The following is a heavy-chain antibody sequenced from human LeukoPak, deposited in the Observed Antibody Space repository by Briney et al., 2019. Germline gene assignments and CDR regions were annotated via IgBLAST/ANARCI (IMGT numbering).Heavy chain of an antibody. CDR2: IYHSGST. D-gene: IGHD3-16*02. J-gene: IGHJ4*02. CDR3: ARGGYDYVWGSYRYPSPFDY. CDR1: GGSISSSNW. V-gene: IGHV4-4*02. Sequence: SETLSLTCAVSGGSISSSNWWSWVRQPPGKGLEWIGEIYHSGSTNYNPSLKSRVTISVDKSKNQFSLKLSSVTAADTAVYYCARGGYDYVWGSYRYPSPFDYWGQGTLVTVSS.